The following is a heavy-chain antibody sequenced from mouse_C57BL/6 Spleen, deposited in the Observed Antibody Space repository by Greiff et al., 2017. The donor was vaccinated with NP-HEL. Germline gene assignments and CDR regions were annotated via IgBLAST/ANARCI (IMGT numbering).Heavy chain of an antibody. V-gene: IGHV1-26*01. CDR1: GYTFTDYY. D-gene: IGHD2-3*01. Sequence: EVQLQQSGPELVKPGASVKISCKASGYTFTDYYMNWVKQSHGKSLEWIGDINPNNGGTSYNQKFKGKATLTVDKSSSTAYMELRSLTSEDSAVYYCARGDDGYYGWYFDVWGTGTTVTVSS. J-gene: IGHJ1*03. CDR2: INPNNGGT. CDR3: ARGDDGYYGWYFDV.